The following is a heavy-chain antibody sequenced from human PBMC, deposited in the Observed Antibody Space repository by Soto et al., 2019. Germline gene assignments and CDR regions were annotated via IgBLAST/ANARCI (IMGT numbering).Heavy chain of an antibody. D-gene: IGHD3-22*01. Sequence: GASVKVSCKASGYTFTSYYMHWVRQAPGQGLEWMGIINPSGGSTSYAQKFQGRVTMTRDTSTSTVYMELNSLRAEDTAVYYCLCPGDYYDSSGYYPLIDYWGQGTLVTVSS. CDR2: INPSGGST. CDR3: LCPGDYYDSSGYYPLIDY. V-gene: IGHV1-46*01. CDR1: GYTFTSYY. J-gene: IGHJ4*02.